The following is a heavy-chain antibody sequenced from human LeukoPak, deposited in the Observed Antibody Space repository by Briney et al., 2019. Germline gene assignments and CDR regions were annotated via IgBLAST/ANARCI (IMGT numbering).Heavy chain of an antibody. CDR3: ARAYYDFWSGYTSPYFQH. J-gene: IGHJ1*01. CDR1: GYTFTGYY. V-gene: IGHV1-2*02. CDR2: INPNSGGT. D-gene: IGHD3-3*01. Sequence: ASVKVSCKASGYTFTGYYMHWVRQAPGQGLEWMGWINPNSGGTNYAQKFQGRVTMTRDTSISTAYMELSRLRSDDTAVYYCARAYYDFWSGYTSPYFQHWGQGTLVTVSS.